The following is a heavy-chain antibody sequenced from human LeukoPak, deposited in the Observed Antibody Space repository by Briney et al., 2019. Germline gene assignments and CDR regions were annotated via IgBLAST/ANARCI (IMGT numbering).Heavy chain of an antibody. Sequence: PGGSLILSCAASGFTFNSFLMHWVREAPGKGLMWVSYVSRDGVATQYADSVKGRFTISRDNAKNTLYLHMNSLRADDTAIYYCARAQGAPYPYYMDVWGKGTTVIVS. CDR2: VSRDGVAT. J-gene: IGHJ6*03. CDR3: ARAQGAPYPYYMDV. V-gene: IGHV3-74*01. D-gene: IGHD3-16*01. CDR1: GFTFNSFL.